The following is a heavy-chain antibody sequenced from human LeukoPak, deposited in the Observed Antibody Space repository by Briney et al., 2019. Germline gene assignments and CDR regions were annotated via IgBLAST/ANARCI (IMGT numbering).Heavy chain of an antibody. CDR2: INWNGGST. D-gene: IGHD3-22*01. Sequence: GGSLRLSCAASGFTFDDYGMSWVRQAPGQGLEWVSGINWNGGSTGYSDPVKGRFTIYRDNAKNYQYLRMNSPRTEDTSCHYCERDGPSGDSSGTTDYWGQGTLVTVSS. J-gene: IGHJ4*02. CDR1: GFTFDDYG. CDR3: ERDGPSGDSSGTTDY. V-gene: IGHV3-20*04.